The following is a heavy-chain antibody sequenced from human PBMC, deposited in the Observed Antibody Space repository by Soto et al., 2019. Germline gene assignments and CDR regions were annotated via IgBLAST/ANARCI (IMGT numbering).Heavy chain of an antibody. J-gene: IGHJ4*02. V-gene: IGHV3-30*18. D-gene: IGHD6-19*01. Sequence: QVQLVESGGGVIQPGRSLRLSCAASGFTCSSYGMHWVRQAPGKGLEWVAVISYDGSNKYYADSVKGRFTISRDNSKNTLYLQMNSLRAEDTAVYYCAKVYSSGWSTLDYWGQGTLVPVSS. CDR2: ISYDGSNK. CDR1: GFTCSSYG. CDR3: AKVYSSGWSTLDY.